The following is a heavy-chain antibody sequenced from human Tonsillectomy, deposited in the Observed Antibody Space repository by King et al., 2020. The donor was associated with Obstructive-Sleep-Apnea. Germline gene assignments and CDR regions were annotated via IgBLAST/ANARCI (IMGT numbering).Heavy chain of an antibody. CDR2: INNDGSRT. Sequence: VQLVESGGGLVQPGGSLRLSCAASGFTFSSYWMHWVRQAPGTGLVWVAHINNDGSRTSYADSVKGRFTISRDNAKNTLYLQMNSLRAEDTAVFYCAGFAVTGWGYWGQGTLVTVSS. J-gene: IGHJ4*02. CDR3: AGFAVTGWGY. D-gene: IGHD6-19*01. V-gene: IGHV3-74*01. CDR1: GFTFSSYW.